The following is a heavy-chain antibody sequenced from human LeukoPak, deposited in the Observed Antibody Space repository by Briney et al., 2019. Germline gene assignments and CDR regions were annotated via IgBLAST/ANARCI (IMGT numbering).Heavy chain of an antibody. Sequence: GGSLRLSCAASGFTFGDYAIHWVRQGPGKGLEWVSGTSWNSGSIGYANSVKGRFTISRDNAKNSLYLQMNSLRAEDTALYYCAIALFCGTINCQGDAFDIWGQGTMVTVSS. D-gene: IGHD2-21*01. CDR1: GFTFGDYA. V-gene: IGHV3-9*01. CDR3: AIALFCGTINCQGDAFDI. CDR2: TSWNSGSI. J-gene: IGHJ3*02.